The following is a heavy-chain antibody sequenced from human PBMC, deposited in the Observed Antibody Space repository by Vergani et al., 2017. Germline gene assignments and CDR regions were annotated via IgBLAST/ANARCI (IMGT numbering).Heavy chain of an antibody. CDR1: GGSMSGYY. CDR3: ARTESFILRYFHWAL. CDR2: MYHSGST. Sequence: QVQLQESGPGLVKPSETLSLTCSVSGGSMSGYYWSWIRQPPGKELEWIGYMYHSGSTNYNPSLETRVTISGDTSKNQFSLEVTSVTAADTAIYFCARTESFILRYFHWALWGQGTLVTVSS. D-gene: IGHD3-9*01. V-gene: IGHV4-59*08. J-gene: IGHJ4*02.